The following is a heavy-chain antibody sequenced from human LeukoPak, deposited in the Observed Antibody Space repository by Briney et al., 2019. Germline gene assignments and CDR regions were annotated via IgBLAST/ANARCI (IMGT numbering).Heavy chain of an antibody. Sequence: GGSLRLSCAASGFTVSSNYMSWVRQAPGKGLEWVSVIYSGGSTYYADSVKGRFTISRDNSKNTLYLQMNSLRAEDTAVYYCASRNYYGSGSSGDYWGQGTLVTVSS. J-gene: IGHJ4*02. D-gene: IGHD3-10*01. CDR1: GFTVSSNY. CDR3: ASRNYYGSGSSGDY. CDR2: IYSGGST. V-gene: IGHV3-53*01.